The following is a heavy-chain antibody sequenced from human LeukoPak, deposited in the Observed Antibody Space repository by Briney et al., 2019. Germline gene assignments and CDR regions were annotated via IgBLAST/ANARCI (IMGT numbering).Heavy chain of an antibody. CDR2: ISGSGGST. CDR1: GFTFSSYA. CDR3: AKPMEYQLLSDY. J-gene: IGHJ4*02. Sequence: GSLRLSCAASGFTFSSYAMSWVRQAPGKGLEWVSAISGSGGSTYYADSVKGWFTISRDNSKNTLYLQMNSLRAEDTAVYYCAKPMEYQLLSDYWGQGTLVTVSS. D-gene: IGHD2-2*01. V-gene: IGHV3-23*01.